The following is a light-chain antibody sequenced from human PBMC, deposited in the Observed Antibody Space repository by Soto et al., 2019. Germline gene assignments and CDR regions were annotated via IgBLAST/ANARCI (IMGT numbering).Light chain of an antibody. Sequence: QSVLTQPPSVSGAPGQRVTISCTGNTSNIGAGYDVHWYQQLPRRAPKLLLYGNSNRPSGVPDRFSGSKSDTSASLAITGLQAEDEADYYCQSYDTSLSGSVFGGGTKLTVL. J-gene: IGLJ2*01. CDR2: GNS. CDR3: QSYDTSLSGSV. V-gene: IGLV1-40*01. CDR1: TSNIGAGYD.